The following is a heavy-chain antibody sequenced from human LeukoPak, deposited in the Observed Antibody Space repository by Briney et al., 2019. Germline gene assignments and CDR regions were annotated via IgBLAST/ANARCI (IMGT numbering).Heavy chain of an antibody. CDR1: GFTFSSYS. Sequence: GGSLRLSCAASGFTFSSYSMNWVRQAPGKGLEWVSSISSSSSYIYYADSVKGRFTISRDNAKNSLYLQMNSLRAEDTAVYYCARAPTISDAFDIWGQGTMVTVSS. D-gene: IGHD2-2*02. V-gene: IGHV3-21*01. CDR2: ISSSSSYI. J-gene: IGHJ3*02. CDR3: ARAPTISDAFDI.